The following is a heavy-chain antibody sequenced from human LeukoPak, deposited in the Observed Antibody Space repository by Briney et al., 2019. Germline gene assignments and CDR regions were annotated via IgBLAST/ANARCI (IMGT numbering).Heavy chain of an antibody. CDR1: GFTFSSYA. CDR2: ISGSGGST. CDR3: AKHYDFWSGYYREEAGDYYYMDV. D-gene: IGHD3-3*01. J-gene: IGHJ6*03. Sequence: PGGSLRLSCAASGFTFSSYAMSWVRQAPGKGLEWVSAISGSGGSTYYADSVKGRFTISRDNSKNTLYLQMNSLRAEDTAVYYCAKHYDFWSGYYREEAGDYYYMDVWGKGTTVTVSS. V-gene: IGHV3-23*01.